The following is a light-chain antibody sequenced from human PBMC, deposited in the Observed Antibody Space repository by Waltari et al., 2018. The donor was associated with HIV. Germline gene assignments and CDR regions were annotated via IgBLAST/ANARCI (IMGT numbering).Light chain of an antibody. Sequence: QSVLTQPPSASGTPGQRVTISCSGSSSNIGSNTVNWYQQLPGTAPKLLIYSNNPRPSGFPDRFSGSKSGTSAALAISGLQSEDEADYYWAAWDDSLNACVFGGGTKLTVL. J-gene: IGLJ3*02. CDR3: AAWDDSLNACV. V-gene: IGLV1-44*01. CDR2: SNN. CDR1: SSNIGSNT.